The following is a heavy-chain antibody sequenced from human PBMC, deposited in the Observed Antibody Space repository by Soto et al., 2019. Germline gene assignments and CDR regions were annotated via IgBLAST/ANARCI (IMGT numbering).Heavy chain of an antibody. CDR3: ARSKVTTSGGYYYYGMDV. CDR2: IGTAGDT. D-gene: IGHD4-4*01. J-gene: IGHJ6*02. V-gene: IGHV3-13*01. Sequence: HPGGSLRLSCAASGFTFSSYDMHWVRQATGKGLEWVSAIGTAGDTYYPGSVKGRFTISRENAKNSLYLQMNSLRAEDTAVYYCARSKVTTSGGYYYYGMDVWGQGTTVTVSS. CDR1: GFTFSSYD.